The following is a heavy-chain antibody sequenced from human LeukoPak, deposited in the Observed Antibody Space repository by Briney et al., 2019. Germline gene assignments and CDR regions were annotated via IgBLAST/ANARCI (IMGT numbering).Heavy chain of an antibody. CDR2: IYSGGST. CDR3: ARGLIRYYYAMGV. D-gene: IGHD2-8*01. CDR1: GFTVSSNY. V-gene: IGHV3-66*01. Sequence: PGGSLRLSCAASGFTVSSNYMSWVRQAPGKGLEWVSVIYSGGSTYYADSVKGRFTISRDNSKNTLYLQMNSLGAEDTAVYCCARGLIRYYYAMGVWGQGTTVTVSS. J-gene: IGHJ6*02.